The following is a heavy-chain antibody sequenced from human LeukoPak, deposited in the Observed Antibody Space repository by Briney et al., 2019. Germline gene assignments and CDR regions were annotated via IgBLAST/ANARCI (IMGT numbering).Heavy chain of an antibody. V-gene: IGHV4-34*01. D-gene: IGHD3-22*01. CDR2: INHRGAA. CDR3: ARGKGDLSMIVMIVTAVEFYFDS. Sequence: SETLSLTCAVFGGSLSDHDWSWLRQPPGKGLEWIGEINHRGAANYNPSLKRRVNLSLDTSKNQVSLKLNSLTAADTAVYYCARGKGDLSMIVMIVTAVEFYFDSWGPGTLVTVSS. CDR1: GGSLSDHD. J-gene: IGHJ4*02.